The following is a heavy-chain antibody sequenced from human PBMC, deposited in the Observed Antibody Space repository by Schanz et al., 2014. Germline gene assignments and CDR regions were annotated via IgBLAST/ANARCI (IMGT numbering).Heavy chain of an antibody. V-gene: IGHV3-48*01. Sequence: EVQLVESGGGLVQPGGSLRLSCAASGFTFSSYAMSWVRQAPGKGLEWVSYISSSSSTRYYADSVKGRFTISRDNAKNSLFLQMNSLRAEDTAVYFCAKIERNEDWGQGTLVTDSS. D-gene: IGHD1-1*01. CDR1: GFTFSSYA. CDR2: ISSSSSTR. J-gene: IGHJ4*02. CDR3: AKIERNED.